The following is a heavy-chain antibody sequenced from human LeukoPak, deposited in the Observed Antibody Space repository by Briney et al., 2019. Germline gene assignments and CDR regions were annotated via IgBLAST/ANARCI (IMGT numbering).Heavy chain of an antibody. CDR2: IIPIFGTA. V-gene: IGHV1-69*01. Sequence: SVKVSCKASGGTFSSYAISWVRQAPGQGLEWMGGIIPIFGTANYAQKFQGRVTITADESTSTAYMELSSLRSEDTAVYYCAKGHITMVRGSRLYYYGMDVWGQGTTVTVSS. CDR1: GGTFSSYA. D-gene: IGHD3-10*01. CDR3: AKGHITMVRGSRLYYYGMDV. J-gene: IGHJ6*02.